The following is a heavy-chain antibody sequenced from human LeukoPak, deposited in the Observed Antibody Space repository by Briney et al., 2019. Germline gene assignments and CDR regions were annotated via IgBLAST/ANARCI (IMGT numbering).Heavy chain of an antibody. Sequence: GESLRLSCAASGFTLSHYWMSWVSQAHGGGREWVAYIKQDGSEKYYVDSVKVRFTITRDNAKNSLYLQMNSLRVEDTALYDCASHRGYSYGTAEDFDYWGQGTLVTVSS. J-gene: IGHJ4*02. CDR1: GFTLSHYW. CDR3: ASHRGYSYGTAEDFDY. V-gene: IGHV3-7*01. D-gene: IGHD5-18*01. CDR2: IKQDGSEK.